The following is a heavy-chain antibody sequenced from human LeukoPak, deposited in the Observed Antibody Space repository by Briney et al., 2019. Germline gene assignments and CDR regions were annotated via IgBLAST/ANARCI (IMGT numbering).Heavy chain of an antibody. CDR3: ARVNRLTGTHYYYMDV. J-gene: IGHJ6*03. D-gene: IGHD1-20*01. CDR2: IYGDGTT. CDR1: GLSSNY. Sequence: GGSLRLSCAVSGLSSNYMSWVRQAPGKGLEWVSVIYGDGTTHYADSVKGRFTISRDSSKNTLYLQMTSLRDVDTAVFYCARVNRLTGTHYYYMDVWGKGTTVTVSS. V-gene: IGHV3-53*01.